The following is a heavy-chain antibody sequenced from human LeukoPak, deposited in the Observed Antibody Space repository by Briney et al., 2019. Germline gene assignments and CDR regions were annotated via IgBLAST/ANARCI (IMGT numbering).Heavy chain of an antibody. CDR3: ARAPLYYYGSGSYGGPGAFDI. CDR1: GFTFSNYA. CDR2: ISYDGNNK. V-gene: IGHV3-30*14. J-gene: IGHJ3*02. Sequence: GGSLRLSCAASGFTFSNYAMHWVRQAPGRGLEWVAAISYDGNNKYYADSVKGRFTISRDNSKNTLYLQMNSPRAEDTAVYYCARAPLYYYGSGSYGGPGAFDIWGQGTMVTVSP. D-gene: IGHD3-10*01.